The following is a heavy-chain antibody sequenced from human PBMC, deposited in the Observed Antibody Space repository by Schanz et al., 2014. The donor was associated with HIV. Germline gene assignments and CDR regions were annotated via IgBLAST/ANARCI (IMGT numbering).Heavy chain of an antibody. V-gene: IGHV1-8*01. CDR1: GYTFSMSG. D-gene: IGHD3-3*01. J-gene: IGHJ4*02. CDR3: ARGDRDDFWSGAAI. Sequence: QVHLVQSGAEMMKPGDSVKVSCKTSGYTFSMSGISWVRQATGQGLEWMGWMNPNSGNTGYAQKFQGRVTMTRNTSITTAYMELSRLRSDDTAVYYCARGDRDDFWSGAAIWGQGTLVTVSS. CDR2: MNPNSGNT.